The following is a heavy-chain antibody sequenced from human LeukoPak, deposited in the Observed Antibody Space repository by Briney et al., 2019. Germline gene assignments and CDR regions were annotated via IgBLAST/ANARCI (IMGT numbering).Heavy chain of an antibody. CDR2: IKQDGSEK. Sequence: GGSLRLSCAASGFTFSSYWMSWVRQAPGKGLEWVANIKQDGSEKYYVDSVKGRFTISRDNAKDSLYLQMNSPRAGDTAVYYCAGRDDYGDYNSDYWGQGTLVTVSS. V-gene: IGHV3-7*01. CDR1: GFTFSSYW. D-gene: IGHD4-17*01. CDR3: AGRDDYGDYNSDY. J-gene: IGHJ4*02.